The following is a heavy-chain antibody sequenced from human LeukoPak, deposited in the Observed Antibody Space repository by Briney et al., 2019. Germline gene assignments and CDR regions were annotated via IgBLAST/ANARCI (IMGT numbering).Heavy chain of an antibody. CDR2: IYNSGDI. J-gene: IGHJ4*02. CDR1: GGSISSNY. Sequence: NPSETLSLTCTVSGGSISSNYWSWIRQPAGKGLEWIGRIYNSGDINYNPSLKSRATMSVDASKNQFSLKLSSVTAADTAIYYCARSRPVHCSIISCYGLDPFAYWGQGTLVTVSS. D-gene: IGHD2-2*01. V-gene: IGHV4-4*07. CDR3: ARSRPVHCSIISCYGLDPFAY.